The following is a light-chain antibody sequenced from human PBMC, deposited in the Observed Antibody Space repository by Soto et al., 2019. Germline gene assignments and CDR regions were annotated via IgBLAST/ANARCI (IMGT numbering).Light chain of an antibody. CDR2: GAS. CDR3: QQYGDSPPNT. Sequence: EIVLTQSPGTLSLSPGERATLSCRASQSVASSYLAWYQLKPGQAPRILMYGASNRATGIPDRFSGSGSGTDFTLTISRLEPEDFAVYFCQQYGDSPPNTFGQGTKVEI. J-gene: IGKJ2*01. V-gene: IGKV3-20*01. CDR1: QSVASSY.